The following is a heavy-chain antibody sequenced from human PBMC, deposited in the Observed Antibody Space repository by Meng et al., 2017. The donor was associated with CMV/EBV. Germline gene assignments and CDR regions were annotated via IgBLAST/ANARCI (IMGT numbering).Heavy chain of an antibody. V-gene: IGHV4-34*01. Sequence: QVQLQRWGAGLLKPSETLSLTCAVYGGSFSGYYWSWIRQPPGKGLEWIGEINHSGSTNYNPSLKSRVTISVDTSKNQFSLKLSSVTAADTAVYYCARGGIAAAGPFDYWGQGTLVTVSS. CDR1: GGSFSGYY. J-gene: IGHJ4*02. D-gene: IGHD6-13*01. CDR3: ARGGIAAAGPFDY. CDR2: INHSGST.